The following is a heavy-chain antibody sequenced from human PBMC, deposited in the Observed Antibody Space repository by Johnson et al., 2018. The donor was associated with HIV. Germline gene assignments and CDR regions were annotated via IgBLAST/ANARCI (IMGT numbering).Heavy chain of an antibody. CDR2: IWYDGSNK. CDR1: GFTFRSYG. CDR3: AKDRGELLSPDAFDI. Sequence: QMQLVESGGGVVQPGGSLRLSCVASGFTFRSYGMHWVRQAPGKGLEWEAIIWYDGSNKYYADSVKGRFTISRDNSKNTLYLQMNSLRTEDTAVYYCAKDRGELLSPDAFDIWGQGTMVTVSS. V-gene: IGHV3-33*06. J-gene: IGHJ3*02. D-gene: IGHD1-26*01.